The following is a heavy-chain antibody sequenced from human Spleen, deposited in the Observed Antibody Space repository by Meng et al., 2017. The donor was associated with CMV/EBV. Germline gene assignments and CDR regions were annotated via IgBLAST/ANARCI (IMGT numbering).Heavy chain of an antibody. D-gene: IGHD6-19*01. CDR2: INHSGST. V-gene: IGHV4-34*01. Sequence: SETLSLTCAVYGGSFSGYYWSWIRQPPGKGLEWIGEINHSGSTNYNPSLKSRVTISVDTSKNQFSLKLSSVTAADTAVYYCARTSGTTYIAVAGTSFDYWGQGTLVTVSS. J-gene: IGHJ4*02. CDR1: GGSFSGYY. CDR3: ARTSGTTYIAVAGTSFDY.